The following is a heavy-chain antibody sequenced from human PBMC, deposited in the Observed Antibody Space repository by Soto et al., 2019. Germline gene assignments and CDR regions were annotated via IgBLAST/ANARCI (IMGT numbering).Heavy chain of an antibody. D-gene: IGHD3-10*01. CDR2: IIPIFGTA. V-gene: IGHV1-69*01. CDR1: GGTFSSYA. J-gene: IGHJ6*02. Sequence: GPQVKVSCKASGGTFSSYAISWVRQAPGQGLEWMGGIIPIFGTANYAQKFQGRVTITADESTSTAYMELSSLRSEDTAVYYCASGLSMVRAYYYYYYGMDVWGQGTTVTVSS. CDR3: ASGLSMVRAYYYYYYGMDV.